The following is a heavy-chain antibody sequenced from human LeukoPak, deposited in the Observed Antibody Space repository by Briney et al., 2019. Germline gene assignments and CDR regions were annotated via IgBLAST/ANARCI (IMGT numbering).Heavy chain of an antibody. V-gene: IGHV3-21*01. D-gene: IGHD3-22*01. CDR2: ISTSSSYI. J-gene: IGHJ3*02. CDR3: ARVAGGSLLHSHAFDI. CDR1: GFTFSSYS. Sequence: GGSLRLSCAVSGFTFSSYSMNWVRQAPGKGLEWVSFISTSSSYIYYADSVKGRFTISRDNAKNSLYLQMNSLRAEDTAVYYCARVAGGSLLHSHAFDIWGQGTMVSVSS.